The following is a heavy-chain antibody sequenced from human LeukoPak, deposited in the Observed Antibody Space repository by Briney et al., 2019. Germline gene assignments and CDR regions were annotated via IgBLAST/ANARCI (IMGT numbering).Heavy chain of an antibody. Sequence: GESLKISCKGSGYSFTSYWISWVSQLPGKGLEWMGRIDPSDSYTNYSPSFRGHVTISADKSISTAYLQWSSLKPSDPAMYYCARHTQPGYFVYWGQGSLVSVSS. CDR1: GYSFTSYW. D-gene: IGHD2-2*01. J-gene: IGHJ4*02. CDR3: ARHTQPGYFVY. CDR2: IDPSDSYT. V-gene: IGHV5-10-1*01.